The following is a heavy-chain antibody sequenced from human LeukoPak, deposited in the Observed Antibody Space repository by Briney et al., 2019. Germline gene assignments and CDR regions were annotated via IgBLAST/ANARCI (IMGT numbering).Heavy chain of an antibody. J-gene: IGHJ4*02. CDR1: GGSISSSLYY. V-gene: IGHV4-39*01. CDR3: ARIIVVTSTDYFDS. D-gene: IGHD2/OR15-2a*01. Sequence: SETLSLTCTVSGGSISSSLYYWGWIRQPPGKGLEWIGSIFYSGITYYNPSLQSRVTISVDTSKSQFSLHLSSVTAADTALYYCARIIVVTSTDYFDSWGQGTLVTVSS. CDR2: IFYSGIT.